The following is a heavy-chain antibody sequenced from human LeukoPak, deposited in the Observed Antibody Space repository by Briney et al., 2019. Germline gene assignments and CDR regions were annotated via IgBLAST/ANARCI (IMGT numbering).Heavy chain of an antibody. Sequence: ASVKVSCKASGGTFSSYAISWVRQAPGQGLEWMGGIIPIFGTANYAQKFQGRVTITADKSTSTAYMELSSLRSEDTAVYYCARGDSGSYYLYYFDYWGQGTLVTVSS. CDR3: ARGDSGSYYLYYFDY. D-gene: IGHD1-26*01. CDR2: IIPIFGTA. V-gene: IGHV1-69*06. J-gene: IGHJ4*02. CDR1: GGTFSSYA.